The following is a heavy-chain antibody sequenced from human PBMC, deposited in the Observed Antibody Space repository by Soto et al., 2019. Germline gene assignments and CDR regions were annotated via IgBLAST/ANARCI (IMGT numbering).Heavy chain of an antibody. D-gene: IGHD3-9*01. J-gene: IGHJ4*02. CDR1: GFTFSRYA. CDR3: ARDHYDILTGYKLDY. V-gene: IGHV3-64*01. Sequence: GGSLRLSCAASGFTFSRYAMHWVRQAPGKGLEYVSAISSDGDSTYYANSVKGRFTISRDNFRNTLYLQMGSLRAEDMAVYYCARDHYDILTGYKLDYWGQGTLVTVSS. CDR2: ISSDGDST.